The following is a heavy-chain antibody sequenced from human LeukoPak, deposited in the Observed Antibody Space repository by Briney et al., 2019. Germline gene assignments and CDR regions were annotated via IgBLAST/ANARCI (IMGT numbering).Heavy chain of an antibody. Sequence: GGSLRLSCAASGFTFSSYAMSWVRQAPGKGLEWVSAISGSGGSTYYADSVKGRFTISRDNSKNTLYLQMNSLRAEDTAVHYCAKVMSADNAPYYDFWSGHRKINGVDYWGQGTLVTVSS. CDR2: ISGSGGST. J-gene: IGHJ4*02. V-gene: IGHV3-23*01. CDR3: AKVMSADNAPYYDFWSGHRKINGVDY. CDR1: GFTFSSYA. D-gene: IGHD3-3*01.